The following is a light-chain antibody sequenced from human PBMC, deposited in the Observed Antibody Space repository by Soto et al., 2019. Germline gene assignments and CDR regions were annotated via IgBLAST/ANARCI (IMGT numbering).Light chain of an antibody. V-gene: IGKV3-20*01. CDR2: GAS. CDR1: QSVSSSY. CDR3: VQYVSSPFT. J-gene: IGKJ2*01. Sequence: EIVLTQSPGTLSLSPGQRAALSCRASQSVSSSYLAWYQQKPGQALRLLIYGASTRVTGIPDRFSGSGSGTDFTLTISRLEPEDFALYYCVQYVSSPFTFGQGTKLEIK.